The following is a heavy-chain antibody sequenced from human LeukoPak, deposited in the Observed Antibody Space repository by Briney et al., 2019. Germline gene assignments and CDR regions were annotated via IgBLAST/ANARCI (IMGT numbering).Heavy chain of an antibody. CDR1: GGSISXYY. CDR2: IYYSGST. CDR3: ARDAYSSSWLNWYFDL. V-gene: IGHV4-59*01. J-gene: IGHJ2*01. D-gene: IGHD6-13*01. Sequence: SEXXSLTCTVSGGSISXYYWSXXRXXPGKGLEXIGYIYYSGSTNYNPSLKSRVTISVDTSKNQFSLKLSSVTAADTAVYYCARDAYSSSWLNWYFDLWGRGTLVTVSS.